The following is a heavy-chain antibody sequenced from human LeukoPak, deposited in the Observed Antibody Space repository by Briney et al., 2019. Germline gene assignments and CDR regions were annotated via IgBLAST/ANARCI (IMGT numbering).Heavy chain of an antibody. V-gene: IGHV3-23*01. J-gene: IGHJ5*02. CDR1: GFTFSSYA. CDR2: ISGSIDST. Sequence: PGGSLRLSCAASGFTFSSYAMIWVRQAPGKGLEWASAISGSIDSTDYADSVKGRFTISRDNAKNTLHLQMDSLTVEDTAVYYCAVSNWMDPWGQGTLVTVSS. CDR3: AVSNWMDP.